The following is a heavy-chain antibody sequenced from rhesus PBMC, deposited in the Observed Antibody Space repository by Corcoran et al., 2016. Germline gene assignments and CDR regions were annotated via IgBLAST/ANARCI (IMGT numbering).Heavy chain of an antibody. J-gene: IGHJ5-2*02. CDR1: GGSISSGYYY. Sequence: QVQLQESGPGLVKPSETLSLTCAVSGGSISSGYYYWSWIRQPPGKGLEWIGYITYSGSTSYNPSLKRRVTISRDTSKNQFSLKLSSVTAADTAVYYCARASSWSQGDVWGRGVLVTVSS. D-gene: IGHD6-13*01. CDR2: ITYSGST. CDR3: ARASSWSQGDV. V-gene: IGHV4-122*02.